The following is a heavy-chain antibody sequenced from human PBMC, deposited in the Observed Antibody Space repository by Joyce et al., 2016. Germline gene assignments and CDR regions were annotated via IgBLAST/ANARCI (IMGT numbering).Heavy chain of an antibody. CDR2: IYTSGST. D-gene: IGHD3-3*01. J-gene: IGHJ6*02. CDR3: ARDRVAIFAVAKKGHSYGMDV. CDR1: GGSVSNYN. V-gene: IGHV4-4*07. Sequence: QVQLQESGPGLVKPSETLSLTCTVSGGSVSNYNWSWVRQPAGKGLEWIGRIYTSGSTNHNPSLKNRVTMSLDTSKNQFSLKLTSVTAADTAVYYCARDRVAIFAVAKKGHSYGMDVWGQGTTVTVSS.